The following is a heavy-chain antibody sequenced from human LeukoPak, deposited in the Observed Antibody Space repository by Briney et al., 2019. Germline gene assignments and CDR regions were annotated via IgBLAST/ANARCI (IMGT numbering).Heavy chain of an antibody. CDR3: ARNQMGKNWFDP. CDR2: INPKTGGP. Sequence: ASVKVSCKASGYTFIDYYIHWVRQAPGQGLEWMGWINPKTGGPKYAQKFQGRLTMTRDTSINTVYMELSRLTSDDTAVYYCARNQMGKNWFDPWGRGTLITVSS. J-gene: IGHJ5*02. V-gene: IGHV1-2*02. D-gene: IGHD1-26*01. CDR1: GYTFIDYY.